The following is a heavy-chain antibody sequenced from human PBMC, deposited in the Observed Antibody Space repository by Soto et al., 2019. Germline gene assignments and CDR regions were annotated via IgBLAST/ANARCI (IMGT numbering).Heavy chain of an antibody. CDR1: GGTFSSYA. V-gene: IGHV1-69*13. D-gene: IGHD2-2*01. CDR3: ARDRAHVKVVPAAMEMNYYYYGMDV. CDR2: IIPIFGTA. J-gene: IGHJ6*02. Sequence: SVKVSCKASGGTFSSYAISWVRQAPGQGLEWMGGIIPIFGTANYAQKFQGRVTITADESTSTAYMELSSLRSEDTAVYYCARDRAHVKVVPAAMEMNYYYYGMDVWGQGTTVTVSS.